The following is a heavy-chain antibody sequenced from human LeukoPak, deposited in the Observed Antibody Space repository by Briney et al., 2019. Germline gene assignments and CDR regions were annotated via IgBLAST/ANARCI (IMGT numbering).Heavy chain of an antibody. Sequence: ASVKVSCKASRYTFTGYYMHWVRQAPGQGLEWMGWINPNSGGTNYAQKIQGRVTMTRDTPISTAYMELSRLRSDDTAVYYCARGGGPAAMYNWFDPWGQGTLVTVSS. CDR1: RYTFTGYY. J-gene: IGHJ5*02. CDR3: ARGGGPAAMYNWFDP. D-gene: IGHD2-2*01. V-gene: IGHV1-2*02. CDR2: INPNSGGT.